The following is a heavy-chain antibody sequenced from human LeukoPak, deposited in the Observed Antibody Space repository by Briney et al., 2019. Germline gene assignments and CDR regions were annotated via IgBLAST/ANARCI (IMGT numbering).Heavy chain of an antibody. CDR2: IYHSGST. CDR1: GGSISSYY. CDR3: ARDGSTYYDFWSGNYYYGMDV. V-gene: IGHV4-59*01. D-gene: IGHD3-3*01. Sequence: SETLSLTCTVSGGSISSYYWSWIRQPPGKGLEWIGYIYHSGSTNYNPSLKSRVTISVDTSKNQFSLKLSSVTAADTAVYYCARDGSTYYDFWSGNYYYGMDVWGQGTTVTVSS. J-gene: IGHJ6*02.